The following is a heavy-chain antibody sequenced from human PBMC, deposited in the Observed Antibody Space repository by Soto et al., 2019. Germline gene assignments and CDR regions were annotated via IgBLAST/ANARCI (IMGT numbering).Heavy chain of an antibody. CDR2: IYWDDDQ. CDR3: ARRRIYNGYDS. CDR1: GFSLDTSGVG. D-gene: IGHD5-12*01. J-gene: IGHJ4*02. Sequence: QITLKESGPTLVKPTQTLTLTCTFSGFSLDTSGVGVGWIRQAPGEALEWLGGIYWDDDQRYIPALRNRLTNTKDTSKNQVVLTMTNMNPVDAGTYYCARRRIYNGYDSWGQGTMVTVSS. V-gene: IGHV2-5*02.